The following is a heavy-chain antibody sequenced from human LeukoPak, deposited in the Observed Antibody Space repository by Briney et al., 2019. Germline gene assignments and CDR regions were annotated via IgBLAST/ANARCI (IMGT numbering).Heavy chain of an antibody. D-gene: IGHD6-13*01. J-gene: IGHJ4*02. V-gene: IGHV3-11*06. CDR1: AFTVSDYY. CDR2: ISSSSSYT. CDR3: ARFIAAAGRDYFDY. Sequence: GGSLRLSCAASAFTVSDYYMSWIRQAPGKGLEWVSYISSSSSYTNYADSVKGRFTISRDNAKNSLYLQMNSLRAEDTAVYYCARFIAAAGRDYFDYWGQGTLVTVSS.